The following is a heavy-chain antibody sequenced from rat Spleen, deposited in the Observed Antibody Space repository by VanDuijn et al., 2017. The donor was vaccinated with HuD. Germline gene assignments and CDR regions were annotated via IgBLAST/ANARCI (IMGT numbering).Heavy chain of an antibody. V-gene: IGHV5-7*01. D-gene: IGHD1-8*01. Sequence: EVQLAESGGGLVQPGRSLKLSCTASGFTFSDYNMAWVRQAPKKGLEWVTTISYDGSDTYYRDSVKGRFTISRDNAKSTLYLQMDSLRSEDTATYYCARPYFYSSYAYYFDYWGQGVMVTVSS. CDR2: ISYDGSDT. CDR1: GFTFSDYN. J-gene: IGHJ2*01. CDR3: ARPYFYSSYAYYFDY.